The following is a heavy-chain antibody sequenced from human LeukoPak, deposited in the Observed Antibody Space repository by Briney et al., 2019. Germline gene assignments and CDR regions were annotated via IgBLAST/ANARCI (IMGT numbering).Heavy chain of an antibody. D-gene: IGHD3-22*01. V-gene: IGHV3-23*01. Sequence: GGSLRLSCTASGFSFNSYAMNWVRQAPGKGLEWVASIIGPGGDTYHAGSVRGRFTISRDNSKNTLYLQMNSLRAEDTAVYYCAKASDYYDSSGYYDYWGQGTLVTVSS. CDR3: AKASDYYDSSGYYDY. CDR1: GFSFNSYA. CDR2: IIGPGGDT. J-gene: IGHJ4*02.